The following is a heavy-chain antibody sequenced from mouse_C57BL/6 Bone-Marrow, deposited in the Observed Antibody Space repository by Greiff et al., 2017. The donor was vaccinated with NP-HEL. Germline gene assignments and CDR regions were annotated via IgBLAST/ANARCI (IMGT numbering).Heavy chain of an antibody. CDR2: IDPEDGET. V-gene: IGHV14-2*01. CDR3: ARWKTAQAYFDC. Sequence: VQLKESGAELVKPGASVKLSCTASGFNIKDYYMHWVKQRTEQGLEWIGRIDPEDGETKYAPKFQGKATITADTSSNTAYLQLSSLTSEDPAVYCCARWKTAQAYFDCWGQGPTLAVSS. J-gene: IGHJ2*01. CDR1: GFNIKDYY. D-gene: IGHD3-2*02.